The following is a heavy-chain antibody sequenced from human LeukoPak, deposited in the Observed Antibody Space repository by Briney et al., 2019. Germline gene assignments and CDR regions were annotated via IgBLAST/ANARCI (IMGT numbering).Heavy chain of an antibody. CDR3: ARDVSSGWYGMGY. CDR1: GFTFSSYA. D-gene: IGHD3-22*01. J-gene: IGHJ4*02. CDR2: ISGSGNST. Sequence: GGSLRLSCAASGFTFSSYAMSWVRQAPGKGLEWVSAISGSGNSTYYADSVKGRYTISRDKSKNTLCLQMNSLRAEDTAVYYCARDVSSGWYGMGYWGQGTLVTVSS. V-gene: IGHV3-23*01.